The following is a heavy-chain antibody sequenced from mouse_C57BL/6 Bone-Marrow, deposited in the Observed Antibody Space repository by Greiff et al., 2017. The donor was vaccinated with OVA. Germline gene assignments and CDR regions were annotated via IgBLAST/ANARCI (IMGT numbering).Heavy chain of an antibody. V-gene: IGHV4-1*01. Sequence: EASGVDFSRYWMRWVRRAPGKGLEWIGDINPDSSTIDYAAFVEDEFIIFRDNAKNTLYLQMNKVRAEDTALYYCARLGYAMDYWGQGPSVSVSS. CDR1: GVDFSRYW. CDR3: ARLGYAMDY. J-gene: IGHJ4*01. CDR2: INPDSSTI.